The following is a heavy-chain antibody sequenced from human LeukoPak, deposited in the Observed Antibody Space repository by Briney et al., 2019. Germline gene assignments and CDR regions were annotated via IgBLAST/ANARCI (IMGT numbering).Heavy chain of an antibody. V-gene: IGHV3-23*01. Sequence: GGSLRLSCAASGFTFKNYALNWARQAPGKGLEWVSAITGSGLSTNYADSVKGRFAISRDNSKNTLYLHMSSLRVEDTALYYCAKGDYYGSGIYGDPWGQGTLVTVSS. CDR1: GFTFKNYA. J-gene: IGHJ5*02. D-gene: IGHD3-10*01. CDR2: ITGSGLST. CDR3: AKGDYYGSGIYGDP.